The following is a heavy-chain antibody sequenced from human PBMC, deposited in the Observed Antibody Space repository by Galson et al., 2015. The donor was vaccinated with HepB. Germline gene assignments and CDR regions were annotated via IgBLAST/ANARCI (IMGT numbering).Heavy chain of an antibody. Sequence: SLRLSCAASGFTFSEHFMDWVRQAPGKGLEWVGRSRKRGNSYITEYAASVKGRFTISRDDSKNSLCLLMNSLKTEDTAVYYCVREGTYYYDSSGYRGALDIWGQGTVVTVSS. CDR2: SRKRGNSYIT. CDR3: VREGTYYYDSSGYRGALDI. D-gene: IGHD3-22*01. CDR1: GFTFSEHF. J-gene: IGHJ3*02. V-gene: IGHV3-72*01.